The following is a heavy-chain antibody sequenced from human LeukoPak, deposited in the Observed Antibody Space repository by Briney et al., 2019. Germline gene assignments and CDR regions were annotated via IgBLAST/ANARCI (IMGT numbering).Heavy chain of an antibody. CDR3: ARGNVSGDYVRRSYRSTFDY. CDR1: GGSFSGYY. V-gene: IGHV4-34*01. J-gene: IGHJ4*02. D-gene: IGHD3-16*02. CDR2: INHSGST. Sequence: SETLSLTWAVYGGSFSGYYWSWIRQPPGKGLEWIGEINHSGSTNYNPSLKSRVTISVDTSKNQFSLKLSSVTAADTAVYYCARGNVSGDYVRRSYRSTFDYWGQGTLVTVSS.